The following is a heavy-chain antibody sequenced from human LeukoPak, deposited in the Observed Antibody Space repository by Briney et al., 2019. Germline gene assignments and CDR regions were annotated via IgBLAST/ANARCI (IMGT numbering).Heavy chain of an antibody. CDR2: IYSGGST. J-gene: IGHJ5*02. V-gene: IGHV3-66*01. CDR3: AKGGPMLLGGYSSGWYDNTNWFDP. D-gene: IGHD6-19*01. Sequence: GGSLRLSCAASGFTISNNYMRWVRQPPGKGLEWVSLIYSGGSTYYADSVKGRFTISRDNSKNTVYLQMNSLSAEDTAVYYCAKGGPMLLGGYSSGWYDNTNWFDPWGQGTLVTVSS. CDR1: GFTISNNY.